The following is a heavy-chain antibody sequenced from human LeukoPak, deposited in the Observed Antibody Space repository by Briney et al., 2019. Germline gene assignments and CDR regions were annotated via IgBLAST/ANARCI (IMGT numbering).Heavy chain of an antibody. CDR3: ARLLGYCSSTSCSDY. CDR2: IYSGGST. V-gene: IGHV3-53*04. Sequence: EGSLRLSCAASGFTVSSNYMSWVRQAPGKGLEWVSVIYSGGSTYYADSVKGRFTISRHNSKNTLYLQMNSLRAEDTAVYYCARLLGYCSSTSCSDYWGQGTLVTVSS. J-gene: IGHJ4*02. CDR1: GFTVSSNY. D-gene: IGHD2-2*01.